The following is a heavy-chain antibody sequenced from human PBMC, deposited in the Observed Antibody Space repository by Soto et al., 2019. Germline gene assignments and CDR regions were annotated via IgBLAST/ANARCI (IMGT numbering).Heavy chain of an antibody. CDR2: IWYDGSNK. V-gene: IGHV3-33*01. Sequence: QVQLVESGGGVVQPGRSLRLSCAASGFTFSSYGMHWVRQAPGKGLEWVAVIWYDGSNKYYADSVKGRFTISRDNSKNTLYLQMNSLRAEDTAVYYCARGAHRRVVPAAMFGMDVWGQGTTVTVSS. D-gene: IGHD2-2*01. CDR1: GFTFSSYG. CDR3: ARGAHRRVVPAAMFGMDV. J-gene: IGHJ6*02.